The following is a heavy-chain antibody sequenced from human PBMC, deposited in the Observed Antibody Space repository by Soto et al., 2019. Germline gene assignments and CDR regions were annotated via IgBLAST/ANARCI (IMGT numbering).Heavy chain of an antibody. Sequence: EGQLVDSGGGLVQPGGSLRLSCAASGFSFSSFWMSWVRQAPGKGLEWVANIKQDGSEINYVDSVKGRFTISRDNANNSLYLQMNSLRADDTAVYYCARDRKRAARPEFAWYFDLWGRGTRVTVSS. CDR2: IKQDGSEI. V-gene: IGHV3-7*01. D-gene: IGHD6-6*01. J-gene: IGHJ2*01. CDR3: ARDRKRAARPEFAWYFDL. CDR1: GFSFSSFW.